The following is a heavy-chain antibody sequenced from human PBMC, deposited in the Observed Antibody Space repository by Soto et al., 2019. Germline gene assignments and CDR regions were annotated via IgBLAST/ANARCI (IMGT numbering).Heavy chain of an antibody. J-gene: IGHJ4*02. CDR1: GGSISSGGYY. CDR2: IYYSGST. D-gene: IGHD3-10*01. Sequence: QVQLQESGPGLMKPSQTLSLTCTVSGGSISSGGYYWSWIRQHPGKGLEWIGYIYYSGSTYYNPSLKSRVTISVDTSKNQFSLKLSSVTAADTAVYYCARVQETMVRVFYFDYWGQGTLVTVSS. CDR3: ARVQETMVRVFYFDY. V-gene: IGHV4-31*03.